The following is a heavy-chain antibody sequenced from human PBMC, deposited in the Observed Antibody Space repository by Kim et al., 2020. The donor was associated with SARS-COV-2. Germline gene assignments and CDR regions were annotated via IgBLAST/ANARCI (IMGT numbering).Heavy chain of an antibody. CDR2: GGTT. Sequence: GGTTEYAATVKGSLTISRDDSKSSAYLQMNSLKTEDTAVDYCTRYYGGFDPWGQGTLVTVSS. V-gene: IGHV3-49*02. J-gene: IGHJ5*02. D-gene: IGHD4-17*01. CDR3: TRYYGGFDP.